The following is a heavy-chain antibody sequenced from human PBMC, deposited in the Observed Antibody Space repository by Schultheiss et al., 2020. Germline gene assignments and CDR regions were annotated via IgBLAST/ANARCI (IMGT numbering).Heavy chain of an antibody. CDR3: ARVLIAAAGVRWFDP. J-gene: IGHJ5*02. CDR1: GYSFTSYW. D-gene: IGHD6-13*01. V-gene: IGHV5-51*03. CDR2: IYPGDSDT. Sequence: GGSLRLSCKGSGYSFTSYWIGWVRQMPGKGLEWMGIIYPGDSDTRYSPSFQGQVTISADKSISTAYLQWSSLKASDTAMYYCARVLIAAAGVRWFDPWAQGALVNVSS.